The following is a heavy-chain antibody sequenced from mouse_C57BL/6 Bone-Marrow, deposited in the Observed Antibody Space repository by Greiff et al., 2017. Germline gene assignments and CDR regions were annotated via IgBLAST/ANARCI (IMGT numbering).Heavy chain of an antibody. CDR3: ARSLLLRRFAY. Sequence: QLQQSGAELVRPGASVKLSCKASGYTFTDYYINWVKQRPGQGLEWIARIYPGSGNTYYNEKFKGKATLTAEKSSSTAYMQLSSLTSEDSAVYFCARSLLLRRFAYWGQGTLVTVSA. V-gene: IGHV1-76*01. CDR1: GYTFTDYY. CDR2: IYPGSGNT. J-gene: IGHJ3*01. D-gene: IGHD1-2*01.